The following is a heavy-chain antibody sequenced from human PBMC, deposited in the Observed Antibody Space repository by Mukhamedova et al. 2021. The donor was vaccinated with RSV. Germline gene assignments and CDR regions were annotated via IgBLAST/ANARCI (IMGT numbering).Heavy chain of an antibody. CDR3: ASIGYCSGDRCYFAFDM. J-gene: IGHJ3*02. D-gene: IGHD2-15*01. Sequence: MGRITPNSGDTNYAQKFQGRVTMTRDTSVSTAYMELSRLTSDDTAVYYCASIGYCSGDRCYFAFDMWGQGTMVTVS. V-gene: IGHV1-2*06. CDR2: ITPNSGDT.